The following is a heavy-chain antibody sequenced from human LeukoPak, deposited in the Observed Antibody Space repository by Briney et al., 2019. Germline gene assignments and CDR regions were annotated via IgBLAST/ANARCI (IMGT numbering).Heavy chain of an antibody. J-gene: IGHJ6*02. CDR2: IYYSGST. V-gene: IGHV4-59*08. CDR1: GGSISSYY. D-gene: IGHD3-3*01. CDR3: ARTIFGAPHYYYYGMDV. Sequence: SETLSLTCTVSGGSISSYYWSWIRQPPVKGLEWIGYIYYSGSTNYNPSLKSRVTISVDTSKNQFSLKLSSMTAADTAVYYCARTIFGAPHYYYYGMDVWGQGTTVTVSS.